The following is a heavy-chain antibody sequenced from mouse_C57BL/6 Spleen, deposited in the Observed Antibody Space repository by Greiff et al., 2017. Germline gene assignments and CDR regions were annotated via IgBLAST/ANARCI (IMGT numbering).Heavy chain of an antibody. J-gene: IGHJ2*01. CDR1: GYTFTSYW. CDR2: IHPNSGST. Sequence: VQLQQPGAELVKPGASVKLSCKASGYTFTSYWMHWVKQRPGQGLEWIGMIHPNSGSTNYNEKFKSKATLTVDKSSSTAYMQRSRLTSEDSAVYYCARRDYYGVYFDYWGQGTTLTVSS. V-gene: IGHV1-64*01. CDR3: ARRDYYGVYFDY. D-gene: IGHD1-1*01.